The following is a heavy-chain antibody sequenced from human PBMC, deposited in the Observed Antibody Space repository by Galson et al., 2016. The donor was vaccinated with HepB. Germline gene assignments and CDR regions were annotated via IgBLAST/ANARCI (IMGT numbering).Heavy chain of an antibody. CDR1: GFSIRNNY. CDR2: IRSKAYGETT. D-gene: IGHD2-15*01. V-gene: IGHV3-49*04. J-gene: IGHJ4*02. Sequence: SLRLSCAASGFSIRNNYMSWVRQAPGKGLEWVGFIRSKAYGETTEYGAFVKGRFTISRDDSKSIAYLQMNSLKTEDTAVYYCTRQREKLYTYFDYWGQGTLVTVTS. CDR3: TRQREKLYTYFDY.